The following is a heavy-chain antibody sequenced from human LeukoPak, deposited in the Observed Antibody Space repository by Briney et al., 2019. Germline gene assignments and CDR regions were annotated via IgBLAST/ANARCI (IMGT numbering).Heavy chain of an antibody. V-gene: IGHV3-7*01. J-gene: IGHJ4*02. CDR1: GFTFSSYA. CDR3: GRGGHSSSWFWVY. Sequence: QTGGSLRLSCAASGFTFSSYAMTWVRQAPGKGLEWVANIKEDGSQKYYVDSVEGRFTISRDNTENSLYLQMNSLRAEDTAVYYCGRGGHSSSWFWVYWGQGTQVTVSS. CDR2: IKEDGSQK. D-gene: IGHD6-13*01.